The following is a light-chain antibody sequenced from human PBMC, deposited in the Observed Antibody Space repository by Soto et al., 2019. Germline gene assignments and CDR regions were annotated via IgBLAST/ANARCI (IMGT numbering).Light chain of an antibody. CDR2: AAS. CDR3: QQYNSYPWT. V-gene: IGKV1-9*01. J-gene: IGKJ1*01. CDR1: EGIRSD. Sequence: QSPAALSASVGDRVTITCRASEGIRSDLAWYQQKPGKAPKLLIYAASTLQSGVPSRFSGSGSATDFTLTISSLQPEDFATYYCQQYNSYPWTFGQGTKVDIK.